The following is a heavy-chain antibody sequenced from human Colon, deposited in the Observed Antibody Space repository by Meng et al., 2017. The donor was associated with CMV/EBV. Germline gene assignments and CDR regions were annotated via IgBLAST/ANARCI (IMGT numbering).Heavy chain of an antibody. Sequence: GESLKISCAASGFPFSSYVMTWVRQAPGKGLEWVSTITSGGSTYYADSVKGRFTISRDNSKNTLYLQMNSLRAEDTAVYYCAKTGVAGRPDYYGMDVWGQGTTVTVSS. D-gene: IGHD6-6*01. CDR1: GFPFSSYV. V-gene: IGHV3-23*01. CDR2: ITSGGST. J-gene: IGHJ6*02. CDR3: AKTGVAGRPDYYGMDV.